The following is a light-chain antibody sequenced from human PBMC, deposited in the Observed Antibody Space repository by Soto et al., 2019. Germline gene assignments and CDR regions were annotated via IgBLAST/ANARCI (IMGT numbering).Light chain of an antibody. Sequence: DIVMTQSPDSLAVSLGERATINCKSSQSVLYSSNNRNHLAWYQQKPGQPPKLLFYWASTRESGVPDRFSGSGSGTDFTLTSSSLQAEDVAVYYCQQHFSPPFTFGQGTHLEIK. V-gene: IGKV4-1*01. CDR1: QSVLYSSNNRNH. CDR3: QQHFSPPFT. CDR2: WAS. J-gene: IGKJ2*01.